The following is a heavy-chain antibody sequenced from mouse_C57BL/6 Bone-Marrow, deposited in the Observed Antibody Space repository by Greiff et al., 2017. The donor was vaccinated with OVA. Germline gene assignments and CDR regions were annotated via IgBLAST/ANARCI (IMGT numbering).Heavy chain of an antibody. D-gene: IGHD1-1*01. CDR1: GYTFTSYW. CDR2: IDPNSGGT. CDR3: ARGYYGSSLDWYFDV. J-gene: IGHJ1*03. Sequence: QVQLQQPGAELVKPGASVKLSCKASGYTFTSYWMHWVKQRPGRGLEWIGRIDPNSGGTKYNEKFKSKATLTVDKPSSTAYMQLSSLTSEDSAVYCCARGYYGSSLDWYFDVWGTGTTVTVSS. V-gene: IGHV1-72*01.